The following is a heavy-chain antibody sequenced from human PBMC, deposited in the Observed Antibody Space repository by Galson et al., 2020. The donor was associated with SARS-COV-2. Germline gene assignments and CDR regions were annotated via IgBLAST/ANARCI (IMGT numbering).Heavy chain of an antibody. J-gene: IGHJ1*01. CDR3: ARGLVGATSLSEYFQH. D-gene: IGHD1-26*01. Sequence: AGGSLRLSCAASGFTFSDYYMSWIRQAPGKGLEWVSYISSSSSYTNYADSVKGRFTISRDNAKNSLYLQMNSLRAEDTAVYYCARGLVGATSLSEYFQHWGQCTLVTVSS. CDR1: GFTFSDYY. V-gene: IGHV3-11*05. CDR2: ISSSSSYT.